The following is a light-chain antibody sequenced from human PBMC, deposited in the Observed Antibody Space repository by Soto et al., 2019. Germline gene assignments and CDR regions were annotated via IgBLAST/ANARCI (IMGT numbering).Light chain of an antibody. J-gene: IGKJ1*01. Sequence: IVLTQSPGTLSLSPGERATLSCRASQSLSSSHLAWYQQKPGQAPRLLIYGASSRATGVPDRFSGSGSGTDFTLTISRLEPEDFAMYYCQQYYNSRTFGQGTKVDNK. CDR2: GAS. V-gene: IGKV3-20*01. CDR3: QQYYNSRT. CDR1: QSLSSSH.